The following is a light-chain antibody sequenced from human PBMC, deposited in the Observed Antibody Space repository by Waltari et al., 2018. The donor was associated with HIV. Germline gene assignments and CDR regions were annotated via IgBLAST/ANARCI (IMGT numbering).Light chain of an antibody. CDR2: AAS. CDR1: QSIDRY. J-gene: IGKJ4*01. Sequence: DIQMTQSPSSLSAAIGDRLTITCRASQSIDRYLKWYQQKPGKAPNFLIYAASTLQSGVSGRFNGSGSGTDLTLTIGSLQPEDSGDYFCQQSYSVPRTFGGGTKVEIK. V-gene: IGKV1-39*01. CDR3: QQSYSVPRT.